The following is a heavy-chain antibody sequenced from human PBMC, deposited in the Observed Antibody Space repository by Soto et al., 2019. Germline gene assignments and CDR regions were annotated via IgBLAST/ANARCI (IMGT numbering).Heavy chain of an antibody. CDR2: ITPVFPTP. CDR3: ARDKDRQQLGGNYYYIMDV. V-gene: IGHV1-69*12. J-gene: IGHJ6*01. D-gene: IGHD3-3*02. CDR1: GGTFRTSA. Sequence: QVQLVQSGAEVKKPGSSVKVSCKTSGGTFRTSAISWVRQAPGQGLEWMGGITPVFPTPDYAQKFQGRVTITADESTGTAYMELSSLRSEATAVYYCARDKDRQQLGGNYYYIMDVWGQGTTVTVSS.